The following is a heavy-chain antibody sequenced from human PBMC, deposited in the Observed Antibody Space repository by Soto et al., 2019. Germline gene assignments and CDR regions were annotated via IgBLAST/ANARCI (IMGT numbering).Heavy chain of an antibody. CDR2: IKSKTDGGTT. Sequence: GGSLRLSCAASGFTFSNAWMNWVRQAPGKGLEWVGRIKSKTDGGTTDYAAPVKGRFTISRDDSKNTLYLQMNSLKTEDTAVYYCTTNSKDIVVVPAAHCGWGQGTLVTVSS. V-gene: IGHV3-15*07. D-gene: IGHD2-2*01. CDR1: GFTFSNAW. J-gene: IGHJ4*02. CDR3: TTNSKDIVVVPAAHCG.